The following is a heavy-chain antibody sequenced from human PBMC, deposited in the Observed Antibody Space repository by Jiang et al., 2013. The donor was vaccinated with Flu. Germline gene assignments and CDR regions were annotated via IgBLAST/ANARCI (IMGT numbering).Heavy chain of an antibody. J-gene: IGHJ3*02. CDR3: ARDDSSSYPI. Sequence: GAEVKKPGASVKVSCKASGYYFTSYYMHWVRQAPGQGLEWMGMIDPYSGNTDYAQKFRGRVTVTRDTSTSTVYMELSSLRSDDTAVYYCARDDSSSYPIWGQGTMVTVSS. CDR1: GYYFTSYY. V-gene: IGHV1-46*01. CDR2: IDPYSGNT. D-gene: IGHD3-22*01.